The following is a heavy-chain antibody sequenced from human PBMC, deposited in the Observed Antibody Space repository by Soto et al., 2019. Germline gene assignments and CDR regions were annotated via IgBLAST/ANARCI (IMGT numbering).Heavy chain of an antibody. D-gene: IGHD4-17*01. Sequence: ASVKVSCKASGYSFTSYYIHWVRQAPGQGLEWMGIINPSYGSPSYAQKFQGRVTMTRDTSTSTVNMELCSLRSDDTAVYYCARVRATLTTYNYYGMDVWGQGTTVTVSS. CDR1: GYSFTSYY. CDR3: ARVRATLTTYNYYGMDV. J-gene: IGHJ6*02. CDR2: INPSYGSP. V-gene: IGHV1-46*01.